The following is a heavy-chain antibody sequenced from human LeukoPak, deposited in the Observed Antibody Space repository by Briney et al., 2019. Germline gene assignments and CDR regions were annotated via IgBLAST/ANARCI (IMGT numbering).Heavy chain of an antibody. CDR1: GASFSDYS. CDR2: IYSSGST. V-gene: IGHV4-59*12. D-gene: IGHD2-2*03. CDR3: AKDGYERGSETDYMDV. J-gene: IGHJ6*03. Sequence: PSETLSLTCEVSGASFSDYSWNWIRQPPGKGLECIGYIYSSGSTNYNPSLKSRVTISVDTSKNQFSLKLSSVTAADTAVYYCAKDGYERGSETDYMDVWGKGTTVTVSS.